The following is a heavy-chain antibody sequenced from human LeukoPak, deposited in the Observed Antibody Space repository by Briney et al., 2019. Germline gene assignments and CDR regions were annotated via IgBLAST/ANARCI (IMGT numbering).Heavy chain of an antibody. CDR1: GGSISSSNW. CDR2: IYHSGST. Sequence: SETLSLTCAVSGGSISSSNWWSWVRQPPGKGLEWIGEIYHSGSTNYNPSLKSRVTISVDTSKNQFSLKLSSVTAADTAVYYCASYSIAAAGTQMYYFDYWGQGTLVTVSS. CDR3: ASYSIAAAGTQMYYFDY. V-gene: IGHV4-4*02. J-gene: IGHJ4*02. D-gene: IGHD6-13*01.